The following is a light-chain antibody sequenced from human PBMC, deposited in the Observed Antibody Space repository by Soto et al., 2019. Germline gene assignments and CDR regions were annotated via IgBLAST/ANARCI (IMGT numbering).Light chain of an antibody. CDR2: EVS. CDR3: SSYTSSTTPVV. Sequence: QSALTQPASVSGSPGQSITISCTGTSSDVGGYNYVSWYQQHPGKAPKLMIYEVSNRPSGVSNRFSGSKSGTTASLTISGLQAEDGGVNYCSSYTSSTTPVVFGGGPSSPS. J-gene: IGLJ2*01. CDR1: SSDVGGYNY. V-gene: IGLV2-14*01.